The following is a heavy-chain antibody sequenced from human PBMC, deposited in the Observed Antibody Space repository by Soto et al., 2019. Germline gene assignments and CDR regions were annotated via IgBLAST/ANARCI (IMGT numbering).Heavy chain of an antibody. CDR3: TRGASGYGNFDY. D-gene: IGHD5-12*01. Sequence: EVHLVESGGGVVQPGGSLRLSCAASGFSFSTWMHWVRQAPGKGLVWLSRINSDGSSISYADSVKGRFFVSRDNAKHTLYLQINSLTAEDTAVYYCTRGASGYGNFDYWGQGVLLTVSS. V-gene: IGHV3-74*01. CDR1: GFSFSTW. J-gene: IGHJ4*02. CDR2: INSDGSSI.